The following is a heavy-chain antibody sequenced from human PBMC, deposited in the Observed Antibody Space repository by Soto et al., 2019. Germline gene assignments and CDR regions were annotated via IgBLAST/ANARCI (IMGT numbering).Heavy chain of an antibody. CDR1: GYTFTSYA. CDR2: INAGNGNT. J-gene: IGHJ5*02. D-gene: IGHD3-9*01. CDR3: ARDVYLFDGLDTWFPP. V-gene: IGHV1-3*01. Sequence: ASVKVSCRASGYTFTSYAMHWVRQAPGQRLEWMGWINAGNGNTKSSQKFQGRVTITRDTSASTAYMELSSLRSEDTAVYYCARDVYLFDGLDTWFPPWGQGTRVPVSP.